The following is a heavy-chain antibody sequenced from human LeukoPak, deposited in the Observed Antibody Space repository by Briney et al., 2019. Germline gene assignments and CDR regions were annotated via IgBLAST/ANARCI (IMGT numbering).Heavy chain of an antibody. CDR3: AGRWYYYDSSGYYPL. V-gene: IGHV6-1*01. J-gene: IGHJ4*02. CDR2: TYYRSKWYN. Sequence: SQTLSLTCAISGDSVSSNSAAWNWIRQSPSRGLEWLGRTYYRSKWYNDYAVSVKSRITINPDTSKNQFSLKLSSVTAADTAVYYCAGRWYYYDSSGYYPLWGQGTLVTVSS. D-gene: IGHD3-22*01. CDR1: GDSVSSNSAA.